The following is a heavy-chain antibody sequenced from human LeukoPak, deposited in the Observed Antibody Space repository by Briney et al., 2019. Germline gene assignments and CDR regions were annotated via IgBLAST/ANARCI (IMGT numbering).Heavy chain of an antibody. CDR2: IYSGGST. V-gene: IGHV3-66*01. CDR3: AREVIITMTPWGMDV. D-gene: IGHD3-22*01. CDR1: GFTVSSNY. J-gene: IGHJ6*02. Sequence: GGSLRLSCAASGFTVSSNYMGWVRQAPGKGLEWVSVIYSGGSTYYADSVKGRFTISRDNSKNTLYLQMNSLRAEDTAVYYCAREVIITMTPWGMDVWGQGTTVTVSS.